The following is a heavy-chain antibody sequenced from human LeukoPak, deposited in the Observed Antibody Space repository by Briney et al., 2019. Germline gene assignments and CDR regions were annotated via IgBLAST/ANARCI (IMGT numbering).Heavy chain of an antibody. CDR3: AISHFDY. CDR1: GFTFSSYG. CDR2: ISYDGSNK. V-gene: IGHV3-30*03. D-gene: IGHD2/OR15-2a*01. J-gene: IGHJ4*02. Sequence: TGGSLRLSCAASGFTFSSYGMHWVRQAPGKGLEWVAVISYDGSNKYYADSVKGRFTISRDNSKDTLYLQMNSLRAEDTAVYYCAISHFDYWGQGTLVTVSS.